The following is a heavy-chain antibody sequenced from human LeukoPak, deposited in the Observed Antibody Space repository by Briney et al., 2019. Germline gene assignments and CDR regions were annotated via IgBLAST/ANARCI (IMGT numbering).Heavy chain of an antibody. CDR1: GYTFSVYY. D-gene: IGHD3-9*01. CDR3: ARSYYDILTGYYYFDY. J-gene: IGHJ4*02. CDR2: INPSGGST. Sequence: ASVKVSCKASGYTFSVYYIHWVRQAPGQGLEWMGIINPSGGSTSYAQKFQGRVTMTRDTSTSTVYMELSSLRSEDTAVYYCARSYYDILTGYYYFDYWGQGTLVTVSS. V-gene: IGHV1-46*01.